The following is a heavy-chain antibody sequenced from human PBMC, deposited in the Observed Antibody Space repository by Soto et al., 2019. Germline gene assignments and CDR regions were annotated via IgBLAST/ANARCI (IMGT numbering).Heavy chain of an antibody. CDR1: GATFNTIT. CDR2: FVPVFGSA. J-gene: IGHJ5*02. CDR3: VREDDTTGSYSWFDP. D-gene: IGHD3-22*01. V-gene: IGHV1-69*01. Sequence: QVQLVQSGAEVKKPGSSVRVSCQASGATFNTITINWVRQAPGQGLEGRGGFVPVFGSATYAQQFRGRLTITADASTRTFYMHLRDLKSEDTALYFCVREDDTTGSYSWFDPWGPGTLVTVSS.